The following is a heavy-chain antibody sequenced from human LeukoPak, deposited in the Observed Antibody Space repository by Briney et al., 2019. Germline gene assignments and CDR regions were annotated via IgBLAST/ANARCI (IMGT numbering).Heavy chain of an antibody. CDR3: ARDHDSLTGYFDY. V-gene: IGHV4-59*01. CDR2: IYYSGSI. Sequence: KTSETLSLTCTVSGGSISSYYWSWIRQPPGRGLEWIGYIYYSGSINYNPSLKSRVTISVDTSKNQFSLKLSSVTAADTAVYYCARDHDSLTGYFDYWGQGTLVTVSS. J-gene: IGHJ4*02. D-gene: IGHD3-9*01. CDR1: GGSISSYY.